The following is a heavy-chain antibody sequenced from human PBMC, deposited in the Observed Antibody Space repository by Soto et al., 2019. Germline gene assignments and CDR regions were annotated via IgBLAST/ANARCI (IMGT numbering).Heavy chain of an antibody. J-gene: IGHJ5*02. V-gene: IGHV1-69*01. CDR2: IIPILRST. CDR1: GGTFVSSA. D-gene: IGHD4-17*01. CDR3: AKKNPHGDYNKAWLDP. Sequence: QVQLLQSGAELREPGSSVRISCTPSGGTFVSSAFAWVRQAPGGKLEWMGGIIPILRSTKYAEKFLGRLTIRADDSSRTAYLEFSSLTFDDTAVYFCAKKNPHGDYNKAWLDPWGQGTLVTVST.